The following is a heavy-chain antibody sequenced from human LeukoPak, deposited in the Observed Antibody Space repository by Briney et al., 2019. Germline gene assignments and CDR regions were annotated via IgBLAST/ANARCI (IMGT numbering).Heavy chain of an antibody. CDR2: ISTSGST. D-gene: IGHD3-22*01. CDR3: ARVSHYYVSSGYYYVRAFDI. Sequence: PSETLSLTCTVSGGSISSYYWSWIRQPAGKGLEWIGRISTSGSTNYNPSLKSRVTMSVDTSNNQFSLKLSSVTAADTAVYYCARVSHYYVSSGYYYVRAFDIWGQGTMVTVSS. V-gene: IGHV4-4*07. CDR1: GGSISSYY. J-gene: IGHJ3*02.